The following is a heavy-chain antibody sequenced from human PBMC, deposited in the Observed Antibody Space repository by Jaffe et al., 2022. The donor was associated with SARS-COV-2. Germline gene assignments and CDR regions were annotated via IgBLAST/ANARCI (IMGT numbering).Heavy chain of an antibody. D-gene: IGHD3-22*01. Sequence: EVQLVESGGGLVKPGGSLRLSCAASGFTFSSYSMNWVRQAPGKGLEWVSSISSSSSYIYYADSVKGRFTISRDNAKNSLYLQMNSLRAEDTAVYYCARDSNDSSGYYYGVYAFDIWGQGTMVTVSS. V-gene: IGHV3-21*01. CDR1: GFTFSSYS. CDR3: ARDSNDSSGYYYGVYAFDI. J-gene: IGHJ3*02. CDR2: ISSSSSYI.